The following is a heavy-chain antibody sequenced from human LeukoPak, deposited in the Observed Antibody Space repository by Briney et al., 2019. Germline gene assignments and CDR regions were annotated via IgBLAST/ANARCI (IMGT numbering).Heavy chain of an antibody. CDR2: IVPIFGTT. Sequence: SVKVSCKASGGPFSSYAFSWVRQAPGQGLEWMGGIVPIFGTTNYAEKFQGRVTIITDESTGTAYMELNSLRSDDTAIYYCVRGPPLGEGPTWFDYWGQGTLVTVSS. D-gene: IGHD3-3*01. J-gene: IGHJ4*02. V-gene: IGHV1-69*05. CDR3: VRGPPLGEGPTWFDY. CDR1: GGPFSSYA.